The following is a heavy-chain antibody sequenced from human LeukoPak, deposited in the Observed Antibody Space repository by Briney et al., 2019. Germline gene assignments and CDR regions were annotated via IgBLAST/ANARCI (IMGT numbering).Heavy chain of an antibody. J-gene: IGHJ4*02. D-gene: IGHD3-10*01. V-gene: IGHV4-4*07. CDR1: GGSISNYY. CDR2: IFSSGMT. CDR3: ARDRPPPGHSYGNYLDS. Sequence: SETLSLTCTVSGGSISNYYWNWIRQPAGKGLEWIGRIFSSGMTNYNPALKSQVTMSVDKSRESFSLKVSSVTAADTAVYYCARDRPPPGHSYGNYLDSWGQGTLVIVSS.